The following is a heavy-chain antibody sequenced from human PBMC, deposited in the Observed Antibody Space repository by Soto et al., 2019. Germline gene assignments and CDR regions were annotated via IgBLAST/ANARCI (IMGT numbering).Heavy chain of an antibody. J-gene: IGHJ6*02. Sequence: PGGSLRLSCAASGFTFSSYSMNWVRQAPGKGLEWVSSISSSSSYIYYADSVKGRFTISRDNAKNSLYLQMNSLRAEDTAVYYCARDDIVLMVYAIVVGYGMDVWGQGTTVTVSS. V-gene: IGHV3-21*01. CDR2: ISSSSSYI. CDR3: ARDDIVLMVYAIVVGYGMDV. CDR1: GFTFSSYS. D-gene: IGHD2-8*01.